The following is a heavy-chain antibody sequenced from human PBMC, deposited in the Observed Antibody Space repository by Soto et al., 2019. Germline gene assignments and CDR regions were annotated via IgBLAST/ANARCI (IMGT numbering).Heavy chain of an antibody. CDR3: ARVRSYCTNGVCYPEYFQH. CDR2: IYHSGST. CDR1: GYSISSGYY. J-gene: IGHJ1*01. Sequence: SETLSLTCAVSGYSISSGYYWGWIRQPPGKGLEWIGSIYHSGSTYYNPSLKSRVTISVDTSKNQFSLKLSSVTAADTAVYYCARVRSYCTNGVCYPEYFQHRGQGILVTVSS. D-gene: IGHD2-8*01. V-gene: IGHV4-38-2*01.